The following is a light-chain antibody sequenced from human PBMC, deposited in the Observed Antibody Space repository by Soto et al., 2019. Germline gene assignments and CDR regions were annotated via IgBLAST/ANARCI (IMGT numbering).Light chain of an antibody. CDR1: NIGTKT. CDR2: DNT. J-gene: IGLJ2*01. CDR3: HLWESTRDQVV. V-gene: IGLV3-21*02. Sequence: SYELTQPPSVSVAPGQTATITCGGDNIGTKTGLWYQQKTGQAPVLVVSDNTGRLSWIPERFSASNAGNTATLTISRVEAGDESDYYLHLWESTRDQVVCGGGTKLPVL.